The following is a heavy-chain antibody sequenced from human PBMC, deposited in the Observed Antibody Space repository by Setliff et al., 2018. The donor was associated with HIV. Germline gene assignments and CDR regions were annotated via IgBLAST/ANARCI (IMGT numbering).Heavy chain of an antibody. D-gene: IGHD1-1*01. V-gene: IGHV1-46*01. CDR2: INPSSGST. CDR3: ARQLSNSLES. J-gene: IGHJ4*02. CDR1: GYTFTSYY. Sequence: ASVKVSCKASGYTFTSYYMHWVRQAPGQGLEWMGIINPSSGSTSNKQKFQGRVTMTRDTSTNTVYMELSSLRFEDTAVYYCARQLSNSLESWGQGTPVTVSS.